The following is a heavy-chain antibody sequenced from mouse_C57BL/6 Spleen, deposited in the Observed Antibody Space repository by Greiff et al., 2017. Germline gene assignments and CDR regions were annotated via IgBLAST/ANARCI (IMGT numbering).Heavy chain of an antibody. J-gene: IGHJ3*01. CDR3: TTHYDWFAY. CDR2: IDPENGDT. Sequence: EVQLQESGAELVRPGASVKLSCTASGFNIKDDYMHWVKQRPEQGLEWIGWIDPENGDTEYASKFQGKATITADTSSNTAYLQLSSLTSEDTAVYYCTTHYDWFAYWGQGTLVTVSA. V-gene: IGHV14-4*01. CDR1: GFNIKDDY. D-gene: IGHD2-4*01.